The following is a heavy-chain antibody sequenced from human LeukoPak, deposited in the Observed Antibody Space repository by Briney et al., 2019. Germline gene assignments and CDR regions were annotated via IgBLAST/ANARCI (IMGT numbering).Heavy chain of an antibody. D-gene: IGHD6-19*01. CDR1: GFTFSSYS. Sequence: GGSLRLSCAASGFTFSSYSMNWVRQAPGKGLEWVSSISSSSSYIYYADSVKGRFTISRDNSKNTLYLQMNSLRAEDTAVYYCARDAVAGPDYWGQGTLVTVSS. CDR3: ARDAVAGPDY. V-gene: IGHV3-21*01. CDR2: ISSSSSYI. J-gene: IGHJ4*02.